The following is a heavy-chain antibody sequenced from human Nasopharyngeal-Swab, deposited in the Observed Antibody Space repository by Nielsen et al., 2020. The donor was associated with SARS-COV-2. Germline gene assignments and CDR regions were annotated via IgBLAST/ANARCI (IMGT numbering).Heavy chain of an antibody. CDR1: GFTFSSYG. V-gene: IGHV3-33*01. CDR2: IWYDGSNK. D-gene: IGHD3-22*01. J-gene: IGHJ4*02. CDR3: ARDHYDSSGYLDY. Sequence: GGSLRLSCAASGFTFSSYGMHWVRQAPGKGLEWVAVIWYDGSNKYYADSVKGRFTISRDSSKNTLYLQMNSLRAEDTAVYYCARDHYDSSGYLDYWGQGTLVTVSS.